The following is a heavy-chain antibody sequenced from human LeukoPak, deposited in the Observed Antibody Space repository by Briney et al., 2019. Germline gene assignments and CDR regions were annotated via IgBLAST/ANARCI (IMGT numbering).Heavy chain of an antibody. V-gene: IGHV3-23*01. CDR3: AKGTERYREVSSFDS. CDR2: INRGGDGT. J-gene: IGHJ4*02. D-gene: IGHD3-10*01. Sequence: GGSLRLSCAASGFTFNTFTMNWVRQAPGKGLEWVSVINRGGDGTYYADFVLGRFTISRDNSESTLYLQMNSLRPEDTATYYCAKGTERYREVSSFDSWGQGTQVTVSS. CDR1: GFTFNTFT.